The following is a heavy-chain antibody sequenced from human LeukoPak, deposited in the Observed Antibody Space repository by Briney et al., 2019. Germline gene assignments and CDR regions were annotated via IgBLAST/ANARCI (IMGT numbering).Heavy chain of an antibody. CDR1: GYTFTNYY. J-gene: IGHJ4*02. Sequence: GASVKVSCKASGYTFTNYYIHWVRQAPGQGLEWMGLINPGGGNTNYAQNFQGRVTMTRDTSASTVYMEMSGLTPDDTAIYYCAKRGGALSHWGQGTPVTVTS. V-gene: IGHV1-46*01. CDR3: AKRGGALSH. CDR2: INPGGGNT. D-gene: IGHD2-21*01.